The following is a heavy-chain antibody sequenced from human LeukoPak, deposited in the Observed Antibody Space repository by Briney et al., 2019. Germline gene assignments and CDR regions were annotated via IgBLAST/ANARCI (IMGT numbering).Heavy chain of an antibody. Sequence: GRSLRLSCAASEFTFSSFAMSWVRQAPGRGLEWISSISGPGDKTHYTDSVKGRFTISRDNSKNTLYLYMNTLRAADTAVYYCAKPTIPARPFLTYLYYYLDVWGEGATVIVSS. V-gene: IGHV3-23*01. J-gene: IGHJ6*03. CDR1: EFTFSSFA. D-gene: IGHD6-6*01. CDR3: AKPTIPARPFLTYLYYYLDV. CDR2: ISGPGDKT.